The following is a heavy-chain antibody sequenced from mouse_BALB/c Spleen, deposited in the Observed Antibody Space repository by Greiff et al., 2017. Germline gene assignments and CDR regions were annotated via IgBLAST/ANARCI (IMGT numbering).Heavy chain of an antibody. CDR1: GFSLTSYG. V-gene: IGHV2-9*02. CDR2: IWAGGST. D-gene: IGHD1-2*01. J-gene: IGHJ4*01. CDR3: ARPTLLRLQGDAMDY. Sequence: VQLKESGPGLVAPSQSLSITCTVSGFSLTSYGVHWVRQPPGKGLEWLGVIWAGGSTNYNSALMSRLSISKDNSKSQVFLKMNSLQTDDTAMYYCARPTLLRLQGDAMDYWGQGTSVTVSS.